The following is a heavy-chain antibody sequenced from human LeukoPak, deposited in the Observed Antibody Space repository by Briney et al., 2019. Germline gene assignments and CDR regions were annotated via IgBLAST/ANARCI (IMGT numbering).Heavy chain of an antibody. V-gene: IGHV3-23*01. CDR2: ISGSGGST. CDR3: ARGHTAVTRHFDF. J-gene: IGHJ4*02. D-gene: IGHD4-17*01. CDR1: GFTFSSYA. Sequence: PGGSLRLSCAASGFTFSSYAMSWVRQAPGKGLEWVSGISGSGGSTYYADPVKGRFTISRDNAKNLLYLDMNSLRAEDTAVYYCARGHTAVTRHFDFWGQGTLVTVSS.